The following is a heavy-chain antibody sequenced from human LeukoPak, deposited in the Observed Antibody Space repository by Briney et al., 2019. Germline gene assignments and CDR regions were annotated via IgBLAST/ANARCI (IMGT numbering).Heavy chain of an antibody. Sequence: ASVKVSCKASGYTFTSYGISWVRQAPGQGLEWMGWISAYNGNANYAQKLQGRVTMTTDTSTSTAYMELRSLRSDDTAVYYCASSTSSKAAAAFDIWGQGTMVTVSS. J-gene: IGHJ3*02. CDR2: ISAYNGNA. V-gene: IGHV1-18*01. D-gene: IGHD2-2*01. CDR3: ASSTSSKAAAAFDI. CDR1: GYTFTSYG.